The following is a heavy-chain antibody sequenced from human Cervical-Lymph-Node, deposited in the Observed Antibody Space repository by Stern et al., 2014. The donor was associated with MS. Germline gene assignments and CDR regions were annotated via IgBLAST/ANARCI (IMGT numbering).Heavy chain of an antibody. D-gene: IGHD3-22*01. J-gene: IGHJ4*02. CDR2: IYTSGST. CDR3: ARGHDSSGYYYVSSYYFDY. CDR1: GGSISSGSYY. V-gene: IGHV4-61*02. Sequence: QVQLQESGPGLVKPSQTLSLTCTVSGGSISSGSYYWSWIRQPAGKGLEWIGRIYTSGSTNYNPSLKRRFTISVDTSKNQSPRKLSSGTAADTAVYYCARGHDSSGYYYVSSYYFDYWGQGTLVTVSS.